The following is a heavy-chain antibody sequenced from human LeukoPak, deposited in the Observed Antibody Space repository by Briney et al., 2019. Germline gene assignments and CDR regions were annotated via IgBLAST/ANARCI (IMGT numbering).Heavy chain of an antibody. J-gene: IGHJ4*02. CDR2: IYSGGST. CDR3: ARGGDYYSFDY. V-gene: IGHV3-53*01. D-gene: IGHD3-22*01. Sequence: GGSLRLSCAASGFTVSNNYMSWVRQAPGKGLEWASVIYSGGSTYYADSVKGRFTVSRDNSKNTLYLQMSSLRAEDTAVYYCARGGDYYSFDYWGQGTLVTVSS. CDR1: GFTVSNNY.